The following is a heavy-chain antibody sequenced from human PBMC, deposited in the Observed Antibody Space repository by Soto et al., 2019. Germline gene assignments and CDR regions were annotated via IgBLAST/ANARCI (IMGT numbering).Heavy chain of an antibody. CDR3: AREGGSSTNYPLELDD. Sequence: QVQLVQSGAEVKRPGASVKVSCRASGYIFNHYEINWVRQAPGQGLEWVGWIAPFNGKPNSPQTLHATSSMTIDPAALTVCLEVRSLTSADTCVHFCAREGGSSTNYPLELDDWGQGTLVTVSS. CDR2: IAPFNGKP. V-gene: IGHV1-18*04. J-gene: IGHJ4*02. CDR1: GYIFNHYE. D-gene: IGHD2-2*01.